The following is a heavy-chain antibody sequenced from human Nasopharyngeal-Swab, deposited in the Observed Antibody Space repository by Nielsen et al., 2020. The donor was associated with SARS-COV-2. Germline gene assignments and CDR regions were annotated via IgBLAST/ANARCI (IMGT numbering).Heavy chain of an antibody. J-gene: IGHJ3*02. V-gene: IGHV2-5*02. D-gene: IGHD3-9*01. CDR3: AHSNSKSSSDYYDILTGYYNSDAFDI. Sequence: SGPTLVKPTQTLTLTCTFSGFSLSTSGVGVGWIRQPPGKALEWLALIYWDDDKRYSPSLKSRLTITKDTSKNQVVLTMTNMDPVDTATYYCAHSNSKSSSDYYDILTGYYNSDAFDIWGQGTMVTVSS. CDR2: IYWDDDK. CDR1: GFSLSTSGVG.